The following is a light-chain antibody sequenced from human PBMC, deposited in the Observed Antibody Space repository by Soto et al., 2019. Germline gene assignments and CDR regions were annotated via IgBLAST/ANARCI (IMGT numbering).Light chain of an antibody. CDR2: KAF. CDR3: QQYDSYPLT. V-gene: IGKV1-5*03. J-gene: IGKJ4*01. Sequence: DIQMTQSPSTLPASVGDRVSITCRASQSVNSWLAWYQQKPGKGPTLLIYKAFTLESGVPLRFSGSGSGTEFTLTISNLQPDDIATYYCQQYDSYPLTFGGGTKVEI. CDR1: QSVNSW.